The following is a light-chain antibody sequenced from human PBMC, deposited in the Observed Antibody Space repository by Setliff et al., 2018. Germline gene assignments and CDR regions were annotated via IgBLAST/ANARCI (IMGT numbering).Light chain of an antibody. CDR3: SSYTGSYTYV. J-gene: IGLJ1*01. CDR1: SSDVGGYNY. V-gene: IGLV2-8*01. CDR2: DVS. Sequence: QSALTQPPSASGSPGQSVTISCTGTSSDVGGYNYVSWYQQHPGKAPKLMIYDVSKRPSGVSNRFSGSESGNTASLTVSGLQAEDEADYYCSSYTGSYTYVFGTGTKVTVL.